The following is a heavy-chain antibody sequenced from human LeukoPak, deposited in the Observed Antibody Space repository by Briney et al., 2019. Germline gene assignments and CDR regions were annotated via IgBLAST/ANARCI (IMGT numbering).Heavy chain of an antibody. D-gene: IGHD1-7*01. CDR3: ARDALELYYYYYYMDV. CDR2: IKQDGSEK. Sequence: PGGSLRLSCAASGFTFSSYWMSWVRQAPGKGLEWVANIKQDGSEKYYVDSVKGRFTISRDNAKNSLYLQMNSLRAEDTAVYYCARDALELYYYYYYMDVWGKGTTVTVSS. J-gene: IGHJ6*03. V-gene: IGHV3-7*01. CDR1: GFTFSSYW.